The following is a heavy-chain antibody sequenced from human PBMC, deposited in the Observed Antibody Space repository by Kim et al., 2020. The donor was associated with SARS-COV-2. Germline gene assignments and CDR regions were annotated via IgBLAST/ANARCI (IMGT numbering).Heavy chain of an antibody. CDR2: ISSSSYI. CDR3: ARVLTSGWSYFDY. J-gene: IGHJ4*02. CDR1: GFTFSSYS. D-gene: IGHD6-19*01. V-gene: IGHV3-21*04. Sequence: GGSLRLSCAASGFTFSSYSMNWVRQAPGKGLEWISSISSSSYIYYADSVKGRFTISRDNDRASLYLQMNSLRAEDTAVYYCARVLTSGWSYFDYWGQGTLVTVSS.